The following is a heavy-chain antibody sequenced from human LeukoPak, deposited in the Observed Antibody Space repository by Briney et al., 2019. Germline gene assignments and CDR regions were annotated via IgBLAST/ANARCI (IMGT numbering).Heavy chain of an antibody. CDR3: ARERIFSGYNYGIDV. D-gene: IGHD7-27*01. Sequence: GGSLRLSCAASGFTFSDYYMSWIRQAPGKGLEWVSYFSSSGSTIYYADSVRGRFNIHRDNAKNSLYLQMNSLRAEDTAVYYCARERIFSGYNYGIDVWGQGTTVTVSS. V-gene: IGHV3-11*01. CDR1: GFTFSDYY. J-gene: IGHJ6*02. CDR2: FSSSGSTI.